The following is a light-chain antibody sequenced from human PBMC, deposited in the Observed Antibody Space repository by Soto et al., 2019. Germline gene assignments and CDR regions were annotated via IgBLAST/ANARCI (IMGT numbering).Light chain of an antibody. V-gene: IGKV1-5*03. J-gene: IGKJ1*01. CDR2: KAS. CDR1: QSIDSW. CDR3: QHYKSYPWT. Sequence: DIQMTQSPSTMSASVGDRVTITCRASQSIDSWLAWYQQKPGKAPKFLMYKASNLESGVPSRFSGSGSETEFTLTISSLQPDDFAIDYCQHYKSYPWTFGQGTKV.